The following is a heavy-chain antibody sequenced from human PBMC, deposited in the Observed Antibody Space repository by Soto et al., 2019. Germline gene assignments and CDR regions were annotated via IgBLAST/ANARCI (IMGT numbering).Heavy chain of an antibody. D-gene: IGHD3-22*01. Sequence: QVQLVQSGAEVKEPGASVRVSCKASGYTFTGYFMHWVRQAPGQGLEWMGWINPNSGGTKYAQKLQGWVTMTRDTIISTAYMELARLRSDDTAVYYCARDYYGGDSFDIWGQGTMVTVSS. J-gene: IGHJ3*02. CDR2: INPNSGGT. CDR3: ARDYYGGDSFDI. CDR1: GYTFTGYF. V-gene: IGHV1-2*04.